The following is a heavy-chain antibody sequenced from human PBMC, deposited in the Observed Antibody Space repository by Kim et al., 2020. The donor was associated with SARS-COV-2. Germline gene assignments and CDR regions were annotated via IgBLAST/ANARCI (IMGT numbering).Heavy chain of an antibody. CDR1: GGSISSYY. V-gene: IGHV4-59*13. J-gene: IGHJ6*02. D-gene: IGHD2-21*01. CDR2: IYYSGST. Sequence: SETLSLTCTVSGGSISSYYWSWIRQPPGKGLEWIGYIYYSGSTNYNPSLKSRVTISVDTSKNQFSLKLSSVTAADTAVYYCARGGGRAYCGGDCWNRADYYYYGMDVWGQGTTVTVSS. CDR3: ARGGGRAYCGGDCWNRADYYYYGMDV.